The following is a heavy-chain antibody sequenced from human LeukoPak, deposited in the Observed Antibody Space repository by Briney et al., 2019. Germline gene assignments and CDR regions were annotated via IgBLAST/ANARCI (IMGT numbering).Heavy chain of an antibody. D-gene: IGHD6-19*01. CDR3: ASSGHEIAVNY. Sequence: SHTLSLTYTVSGGSISSGDYYWSWIRQPPGKGLEWIWYIYYSGSTYYNPSLKSPVSTSVDTSKNQFSLKLSSVTAEDTAVYYCASSGHEIAVNYWGQGNLVTVSS. V-gene: IGHV4-30-4*01. J-gene: IGHJ4*02. CDR1: GGSISSGDYY. CDR2: IYYSGST.